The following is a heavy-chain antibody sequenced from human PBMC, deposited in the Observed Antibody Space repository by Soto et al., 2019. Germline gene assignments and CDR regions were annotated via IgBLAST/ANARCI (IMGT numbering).Heavy chain of an antibody. J-gene: IGHJ4*02. CDR2: ISGSGGTA. Sequence: GGSLRLSCAASGFTFSSFWMAWVRQAPGKGLEWVSSISGSGGTAYFADSVKGRFTISRDNSKNTLYLQMNSLRAADTALYYCARDWGTGFYQLDSWGQGTLVTVSS. D-gene: IGHD2-2*01. CDR3: ARDWGTGFYQLDS. V-gene: IGHV3-23*01. CDR1: GFTFSSFW.